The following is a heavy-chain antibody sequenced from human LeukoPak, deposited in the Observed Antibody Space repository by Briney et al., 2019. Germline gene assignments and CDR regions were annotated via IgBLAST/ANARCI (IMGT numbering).Heavy chain of an antibody. J-gene: IGHJ4*02. Sequence: SETLSLTCTVSGGSISSGGYYWSWIRQHPGKGLEWIGYIYYSGSTYYNPSLKSRVTISVDTSKNQFSLKLSSVTAADTAVYYCASISVAGKVLVFDYWGQGTLVTVSS. CDR1: GGSISSGGYY. V-gene: IGHV4-31*03. CDR2: IYYSGST. CDR3: ASISVAGKVLVFDY. D-gene: IGHD6-19*01.